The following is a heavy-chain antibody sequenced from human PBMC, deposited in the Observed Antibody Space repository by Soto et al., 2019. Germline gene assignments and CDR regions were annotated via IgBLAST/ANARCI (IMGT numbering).Heavy chain of an antibody. CDR2: INPNSGGT. CDR1: GYTFTGYY. D-gene: IGHD3-10*01. Sequence: ASVKVSCKASGYTFTGYYMHWVRQAPGQGLEWMGWINPNSGGTNYAQKFQGRVTMTRATSISTAYMELSRLRSADTAVYYCAVFLWFGEAPLGMDVWGEGTTGTVS. V-gene: IGHV1-2*02. J-gene: IGHJ6*02. CDR3: AVFLWFGEAPLGMDV.